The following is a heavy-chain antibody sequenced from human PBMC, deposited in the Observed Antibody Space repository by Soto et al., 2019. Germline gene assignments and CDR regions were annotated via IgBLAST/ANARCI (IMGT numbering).Heavy chain of an antibody. D-gene: IGHD4-17*01. Sequence: VQLVESGGGLVQPGGSLRLSCAASGFTFSSYSMNWVRQAPGKGLEWVSYISSSSSTIYYADSVKGRFTISRDNAKNSLYLQMNGRRAEDRAVYYCARDDYGLTWGQGTLVTVSS. CDR2: ISSSSSTI. J-gene: IGHJ5*02. CDR3: ARDDYGLT. V-gene: IGHV3-48*01. CDR1: GFTFSSYS.